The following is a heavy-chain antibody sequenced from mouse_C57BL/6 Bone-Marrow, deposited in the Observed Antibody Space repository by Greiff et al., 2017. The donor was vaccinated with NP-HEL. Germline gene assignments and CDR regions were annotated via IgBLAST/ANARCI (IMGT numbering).Heavy chain of an antibody. D-gene: IGHD2-4*01. V-gene: IGHV5-6*01. CDR3: ARRLRQRGFDY. CDR1: GFTFSSYG. CDR2: ISSGGSYT. J-gene: IGHJ2*01. Sequence: EVQLMESGGDLVKPGGSLKLSCAASGFTFSSYGMSWVRQTPDKRLEWVATISSGGSYTYYPDSVKGRFTISRDNAKNTLYLQISSLKSEDTAMYYCARRLRQRGFDYWGQGTTLTVSS.